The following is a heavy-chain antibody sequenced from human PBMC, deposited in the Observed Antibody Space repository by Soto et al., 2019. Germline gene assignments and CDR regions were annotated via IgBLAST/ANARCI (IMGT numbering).Heavy chain of an antibody. CDR3: AREGYYYDSSGYDNFDY. Sequence: ASVKVSCKASGYTFTSYGISWVRQAPGQGLEWMGWISAYNGNTNYAQKLQGRVTMTTDTSTSTAYMELRSLRSDDTAVYYCAREGYYYDSSGYDNFDYWGQGTLVTVSS. J-gene: IGHJ4*02. V-gene: IGHV1-18*01. CDR2: ISAYNGNT. D-gene: IGHD3-22*01. CDR1: GYTFTSYG.